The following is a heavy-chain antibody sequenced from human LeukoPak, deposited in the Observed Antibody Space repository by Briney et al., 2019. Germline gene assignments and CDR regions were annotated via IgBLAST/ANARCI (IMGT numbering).Heavy chain of an antibody. CDR1: GYTFTGYY. V-gene: IGHV1-2*02. CDR2: INPNSGGT. Sequence: ASVKVSCKASGYTFTGYYMHWVRQAPGQGLEWMGWINPNSGGTNYAQNFQGRVTMTRDTSISTAYMELSRLTSDDTAVYYCARGDYDFWSGYYLGYFDYWGQGTLVTVSS. CDR3: ARGDYDFWSGYYLGYFDY. D-gene: IGHD3-3*01. J-gene: IGHJ4*02.